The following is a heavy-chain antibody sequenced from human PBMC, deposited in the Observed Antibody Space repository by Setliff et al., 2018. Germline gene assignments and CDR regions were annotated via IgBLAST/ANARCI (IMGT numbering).Heavy chain of an antibody. CDR2: VDHSGNT. CDR3: ARRDSTGFYGYSLDF. CDR1: GDSISRSTYY. D-gene: IGHD3-22*01. J-gene: IGHJ4*02. V-gene: IGHV4-39*01. Sequence: PSETLSLTCTVSGDSISRSTYYWGWIRQSPGKGLDWIGTVDHSGNTFYNPSLKSRVTISVDTSKNQFSLKLTSVSAADTAVYYCARRDSTGFYGYSLDFWGQGTLVTVS.